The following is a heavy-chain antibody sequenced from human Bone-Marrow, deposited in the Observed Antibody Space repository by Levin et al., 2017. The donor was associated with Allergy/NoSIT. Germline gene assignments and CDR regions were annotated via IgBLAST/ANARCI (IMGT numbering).Heavy chain of an antibody. Sequence: SETLSLTCSVSGGSISSGNYYWNWIRQHPGKGLEWIGYIQYSGSTYYNPSLKSRVTMSLDTSKNHFSLKLSSVTAAYMAVYYCAKGSGGSLGVFHYWGQGTLVTVSS. D-gene: IGHD2-15*01. V-gene: IGHV4-31*03. CDR1: GGSISSGNYY. CDR2: IQYSGST. CDR3: AKGSGGSLGVFHY. J-gene: IGHJ4*02.